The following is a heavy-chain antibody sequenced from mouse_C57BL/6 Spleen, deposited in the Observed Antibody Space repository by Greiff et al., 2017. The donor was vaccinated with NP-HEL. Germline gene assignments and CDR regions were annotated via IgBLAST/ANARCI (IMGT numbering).Heavy chain of an antibody. J-gene: IGHJ1*03. D-gene: IGHD2-4*01. CDR2: ISYDGSN. CDR3: ARGDYLWYFDV. CDR1: GYSITSGYY. Sequence: ESGPGLVKPSQSLSLTCSVTGYSITSGYYWNWIRQFPGNKLEWMGYISYDGSNNYNPSLKNRISITRDTSKNQFFLKLNSVTTEDTATYYCARGDYLWYFDVWGTGTTVTVSS. V-gene: IGHV3-6*01.